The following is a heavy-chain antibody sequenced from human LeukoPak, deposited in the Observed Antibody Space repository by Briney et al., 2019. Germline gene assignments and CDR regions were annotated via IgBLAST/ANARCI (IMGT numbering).Heavy chain of an antibody. CDR2: ISSSSRYI. Sequence: GGSLRLSCTGSGFTFSSYSMNWVRQAPGKGLEWVSSISSSSRYIYYADSVKGRFTISRDNARNSLLLQMNSLRAEDTAVYYCAKSGVLDSHYYMDVWGKGTTVTVSS. CDR3: AKSGVLDSHYYMDV. J-gene: IGHJ6*03. D-gene: IGHD3-10*01. CDR1: GFTFSSYS. V-gene: IGHV3-21*01.